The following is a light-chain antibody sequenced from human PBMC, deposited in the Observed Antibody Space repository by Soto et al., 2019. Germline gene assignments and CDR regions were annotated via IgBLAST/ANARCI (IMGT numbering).Light chain of an antibody. CDR2: AAS. Sequence: DIHMTQSPSSLSASVGDRVTISCRASQSISNYLNWYRQKPGKAPQLLIYAASSLPSGVPSRFSGSGSGTDFTLTISSLQLEDFVTYYCQQGYATPLTFGQGTKVEIK. V-gene: IGKV1-39*01. CDR3: QQGYATPLT. CDR1: QSISNY. J-gene: IGKJ1*01.